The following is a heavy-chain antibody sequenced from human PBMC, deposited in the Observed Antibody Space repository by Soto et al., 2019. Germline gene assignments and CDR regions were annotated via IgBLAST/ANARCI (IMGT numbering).Heavy chain of an antibody. CDR2: IYYSGNA. Sequence: PSETLSLTCTVSGGSISIGSYYLGWVRQPPGKWLEWIGSIYYSGNAYYNPSLKSRVAVSVDTSKNQFSLKVTSVTATDTAVYYCARHKDTSRRALLHDFSCQGNMVAVSS. D-gene: IGHD2-2*01. CDR1: GGSISIGSYY. J-gene: IGHJ4*02. CDR3: ARHKDTSRRALLHDF. V-gene: IGHV4-39*01.